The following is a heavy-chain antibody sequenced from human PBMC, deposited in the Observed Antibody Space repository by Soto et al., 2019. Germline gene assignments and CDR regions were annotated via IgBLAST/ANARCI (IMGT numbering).Heavy chain of an antibody. CDR3: AKGGAARGYYYGMDV. V-gene: IGHV3-30*18. CDR1: GFTFSSYG. Sequence: GGSLRLSCAASGFTFSSYGMHWVRQAPGKGLEWVAVISYDGSNKYYADSVKGRFTISRDNSKNTLYLQMNSLRAEDTAVYYCAKGGAARGYYYGMDVWGQGTTVTVSS. CDR2: ISYDGSNK. J-gene: IGHJ6*02. D-gene: IGHD6-6*01.